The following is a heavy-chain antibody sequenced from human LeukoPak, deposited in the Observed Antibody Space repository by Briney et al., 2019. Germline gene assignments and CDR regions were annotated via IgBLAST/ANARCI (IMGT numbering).Heavy chain of an antibody. D-gene: IGHD6-13*01. Sequence: PSETLSLTCTVSGGSISSYYWSWLRQPPGKGLEWIGYIYYSGSTNYNPSLKSRVTISVDTSKNQFSLKLSSVTAADTAVYYCAGSSIAAAGNLPWFDPWGQGTLVTVSS. J-gene: IGHJ5*02. CDR1: GGSISSYY. V-gene: IGHV4-59*08. CDR3: AGSSIAAAGNLPWFDP. CDR2: IYYSGST.